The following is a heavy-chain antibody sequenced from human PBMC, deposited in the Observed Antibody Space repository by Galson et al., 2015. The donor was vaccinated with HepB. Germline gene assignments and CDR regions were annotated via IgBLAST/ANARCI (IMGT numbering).Heavy chain of an antibody. CDR2: INPSAGNT. J-gene: IGHJ4*02. Sequence: SVKVSCKASGYTFTSYLIHWVRQAAGQGLEYMGMINPSAGNTYYAPRFQGRLTMSSDTSTSKAYMELNSLRSDDTAMYYCAREGPATYYFEEWGQGTLVTVSS. CDR1: GYTFTSYL. V-gene: IGHV1-46*01. D-gene: IGHD2-2*01. CDR3: AREGPATYYFEE.